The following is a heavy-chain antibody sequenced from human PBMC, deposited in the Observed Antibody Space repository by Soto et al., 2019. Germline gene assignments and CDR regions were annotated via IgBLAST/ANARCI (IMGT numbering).Heavy chain of an antibody. J-gene: IGHJ3*02. CDR3: ARLMVTANRADAFDI. CDR1: GGSISSSSYY. D-gene: IGHD2-21*02. CDR2: IYYSGST. Sequence: SETLSLTCTVSGGSISSSSYYWGWIRQPPGKGLEWIGSIYYSGSTYYNPSLKSRVTISVDTSKNQFSLKLSSVTAADTAVYYCARLMVTANRADAFDIWGQGTMVTVSS. V-gene: IGHV4-39*01.